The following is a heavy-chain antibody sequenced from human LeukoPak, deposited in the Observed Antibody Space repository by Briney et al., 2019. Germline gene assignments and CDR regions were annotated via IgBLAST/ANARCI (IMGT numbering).Heavy chain of an antibody. Sequence: SETLSLTCAVYGGSFSGYYWSWIRQPPGKGLEWIGEINHSGSTNYNPSLKSRVNISVDTSKNQFSLKLSSVTAADTAVYYCARRGSGLGLWGQGTLVTVSS. CDR2: INHSGST. D-gene: IGHD3-10*01. V-gene: IGHV4-34*01. J-gene: IGHJ4*02. CDR1: GGSFSGYY. CDR3: ARRGSGLGL.